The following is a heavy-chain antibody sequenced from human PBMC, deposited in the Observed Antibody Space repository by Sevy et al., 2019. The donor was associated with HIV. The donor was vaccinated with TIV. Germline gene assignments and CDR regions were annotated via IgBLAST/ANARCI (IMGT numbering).Heavy chain of an antibody. CDR1: GGSISSYY. D-gene: IGHD6-13*01. J-gene: IGHJ6*02. Sequence: SETLSLTCTVSGGSISSYYWSWIRQPTGKGLEWIGYIYYSGSTNYNPSLKSRVTISVDTSKNQFSLKLSSVTAADTAVYYCARDAYSSSWYYYYGMDVWGQGTTVTVSS. CDR3: ARDAYSSSWYYYYGMDV. V-gene: IGHV4-59*13. CDR2: IYYSGST.